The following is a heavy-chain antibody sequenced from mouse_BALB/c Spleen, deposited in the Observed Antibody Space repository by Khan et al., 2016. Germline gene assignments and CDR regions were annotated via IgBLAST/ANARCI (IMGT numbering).Heavy chain of an antibody. CDR1: GYSITSGYS. CDR3: EREGGRYDGEGYFDY. V-gene: IGHV3-1*02. D-gene: IGHD2-14*01. CDR2: IHYSGST. J-gene: IGHJ2*01. Sequence: EVQLQESGPDLVKPSQSLSLTCTVTGYSITSGYSWHWIRQFPGNKLEWMGYIHYSGSTNYKPSPKSRISINRDTSKNQFFLQLNSWTTEDQATYYCEREGGRYDGEGYFDYGGQGTTLAVAS.